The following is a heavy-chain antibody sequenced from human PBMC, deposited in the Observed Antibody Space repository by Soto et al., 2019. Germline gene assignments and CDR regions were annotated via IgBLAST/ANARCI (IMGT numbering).Heavy chain of an antibody. J-gene: IGHJ4*02. V-gene: IGHV4-59*01. CDR1: GGSISSYY. D-gene: IGHD2-15*01. CDR2: IYYSGST. CDR3: ASFDGGYWSGGSCYGLGY. Sequence: QVQLQESGPGLVKPSETLSLTCTVSGGSISSYYWSWIRQPPGNGLEWIGYIYYSGSTNYNPSLKSRVTISVDTSKNQFSLKLSTVTAADTAVYYCASFDGGYWSGGSCYGLGYWGQGTLVTVSS.